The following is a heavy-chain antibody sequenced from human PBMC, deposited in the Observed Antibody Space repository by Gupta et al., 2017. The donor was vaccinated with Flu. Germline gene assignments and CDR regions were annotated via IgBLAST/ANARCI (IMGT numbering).Heavy chain of an antibody. D-gene: IGHD3-22*01. CDR1: GGTFSSYA. Sequence: QVQLVQSGAEVKKPGSSVKVSCKASGGTFSSYAISWVRQAPGQGLEWMGGIIPIFGTANYAQKFQGRVTITADESTSTAYMELSSLRSEDTAVYYCARLYYYDSSGYYGGWFDPWGQGTLVTVSS. J-gene: IGHJ5*02. V-gene: IGHV1-69*01. CDR3: ARLYYYDSSGYYGGWFDP. CDR2: IIPIFGTA.